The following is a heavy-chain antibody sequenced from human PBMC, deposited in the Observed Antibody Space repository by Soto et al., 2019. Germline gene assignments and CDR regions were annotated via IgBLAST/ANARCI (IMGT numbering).Heavy chain of an antibody. CDR3: ALAAFYYGSWGT. D-gene: IGHD3-10*01. CDR2: IIPVLGAP. Sequence: QVQLVQSGAEVKKSGSSVKVSCKASGGTFSSDSISWVRQAPGQGLEWMGGIIPVLGAPDYAQKFQGRVTITADASTSTGYMELSSLKPEDTAVYYCALAAFYYGSWGTWGQGTLVTVSS. V-gene: IGHV1-69*11. CDR1: GGTFSSDS. J-gene: IGHJ5*02.